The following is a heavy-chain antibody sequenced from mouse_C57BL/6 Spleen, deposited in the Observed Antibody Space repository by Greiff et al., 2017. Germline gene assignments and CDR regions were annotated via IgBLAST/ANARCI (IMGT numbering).Heavy chain of an antibody. Sequence: EVKLQESGAELVKPGASVKLSCTASGFNIKDYYMHWVKQRTEQGLEWIGRIDPEDGETKYAPKFQGKATITADKSSNPAYLQLSSLTSEDTAVYYCASGSSPYWYFDVWGTGTTVTVSS. D-gene: IGHD1-1*01. CDR2: IDPEDGET. J-gene: IGHJ1*03. CDR3: ASGSSPYWYFDV. CDR1: GFNIKDYY. V-gene: IGHV14-2*01.